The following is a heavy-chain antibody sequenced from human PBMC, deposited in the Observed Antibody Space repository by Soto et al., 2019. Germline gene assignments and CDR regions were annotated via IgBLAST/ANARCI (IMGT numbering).Heavy chain of an antibody. Sequence: GGSLRLSCAASGFTFSNAWMSWVRQAPGKGLEWVGRIKSKTDGGTTDYAAPVKGRFTISRDDSKNTLYLQMNSLKTEDKAVYYCTTDIYYDSSGYYYRDYYYGMDVWGKGTKVTVSS. D-gene: IGHD3-22*01. J-gene: IGHJ6*04. V-gene: IGHV3-15*01. CDR2: IKSKTDGGTT. CDR1: GFTFSNAW. CDR3: TTDIYYDSSGYYYRDYYYGMDV.